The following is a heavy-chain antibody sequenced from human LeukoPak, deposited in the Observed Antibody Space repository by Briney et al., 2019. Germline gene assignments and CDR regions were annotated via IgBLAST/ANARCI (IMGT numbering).Heavy chain of an antibody. V-gene: IGHV3-72*01. Sequence: PGGSLRLSCAASGFTFSDHYMDWVRQAPGKGLEWVGRIRNKPNSYTTEYAASVKGRFTISRDDSKNSLDLQMNSLKTEDTAVYYCARAVYNSAWLGDCWGQGTLVTVSS. CDR2: IRNKPNSYTT. D-gene: IGHD6-19*01. J-gene: IGHJ4*02. CDR1: GFTFSDHY. CDR3: ARAVYNSAWLGDC.